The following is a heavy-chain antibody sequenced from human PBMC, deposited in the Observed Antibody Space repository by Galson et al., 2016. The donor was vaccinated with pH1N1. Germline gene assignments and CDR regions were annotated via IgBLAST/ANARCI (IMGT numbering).Heavy chain of an antibody. Sequence: SLRLSCADSGFTFSNYWMHWVRQSPGKGLVWVARINDEGTSRSHADSVEGRFTISRDNSKNMVYLQMNKLGADDTAVYYFESARYDIVAPSEGFYYYYGMDVWGQGTTVTVSS. CDR1: GFTFSNYW. J-gene: IGHJ6*02. CDR3: ESARYDIVAPSEGFYYYYGMDV. CDR2: INDEGTSR. V-gene: IGHV3-74*01. D-gene: IGHD5-12*01.